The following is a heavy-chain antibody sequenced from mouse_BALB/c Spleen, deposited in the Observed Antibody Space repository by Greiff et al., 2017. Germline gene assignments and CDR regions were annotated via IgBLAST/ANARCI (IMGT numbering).Heavy chain of an antibody. CDR3: ARSPLIYYGNYWYFDV. CDR2: IYPGSGNT. V-gene: IGHV1-84*02. D-gene: IGHD2-1*01. J-gene: IGHJ1*01. CDR1: GYTFTDYY. Sequence: VQRVESGPELVKPGASVKISCKASGYTFTDYYINWVKQKPGQGLEWIGWIYPGSGNTKYNEKFKGKATLTVDTSSSTAYMQLSSLTSDDTAVYFCARSPLIYYGNYWYFDVWGAGTTVTVSS.